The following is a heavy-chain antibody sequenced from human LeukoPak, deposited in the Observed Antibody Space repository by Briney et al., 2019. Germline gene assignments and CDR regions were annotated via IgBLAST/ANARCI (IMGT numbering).Heavy chain of an antibody. Sequence: PGGSLRLSCAASGFTLSSYAMSWVRQAPGKGLEWVSAISDSGNTYHADSVKGRFTISRDSSKNTLFLQMNRLRPEDAAVYYCAKDPGVYYGSGSYDYWGQGTLVTVSS. D-gene: IGHD3-10*01. CDR2: ISDSGNT. J-gene: IGHJ4*02. CDR3: AKDPGVYYGSGSYDY. CDR1: GFTLSSYA. V-gene: IGHV3-23*01.